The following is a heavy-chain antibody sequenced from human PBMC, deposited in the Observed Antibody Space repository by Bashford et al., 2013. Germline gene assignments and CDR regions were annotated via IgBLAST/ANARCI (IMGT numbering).Heavy chain of an antibody. D-gene: IGHD6-13*01. CDR3: ASAGHSSNWNAVGAFDM. J-gene: IGHJ3*02. V-gene: IGHV3-11*01. Sequence: RQAPGKGLEWVSYMSGGWTKIFYADSVKGRFTISRDNPKNELYLQMNGLTPEDTAVYYCASAGHSSNWNAVGAFDMWGQGTTVTVSS. CDR2: MSGGWTKI.